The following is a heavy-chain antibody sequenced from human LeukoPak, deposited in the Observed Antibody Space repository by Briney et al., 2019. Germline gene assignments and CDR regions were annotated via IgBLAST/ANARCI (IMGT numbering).Heavy chain of an antibody. Sequence: ASVKVSCKASGHTFTSYGISWVRQAPGQGLEWMGWISAYNGNTNYAQKLQGRVTMTTDTSTSTAYMELRSLRSDDTAVYYCARDPGSGWSPHAFDIWGQGTMVTVSS. CDR3: ARDPGSGWSPHAFDI. V-gene: IGHV1-18*01. J-gene: IGHJ3*02. CDR2: ISAYNGNT. CDR1: GHTFTSYG. D-gene: IGHD6-19*01.